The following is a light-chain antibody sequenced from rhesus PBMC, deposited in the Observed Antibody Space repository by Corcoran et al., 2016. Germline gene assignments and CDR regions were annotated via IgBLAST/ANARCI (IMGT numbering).Light chain of an antibody. CDR3: QQYSSRPYS. J-gene: IGKJ2*01. Sequence: DIQMTQSPSSLSASVGDRVTITCRASQGISSYLNWYPQKPGKAPKLLIYKASSLQSGVPSRFSGSGSGTDFNLTISSLQSEDFATYYCQQYSSRPYSFGQGTKVEIK. V-gene: IGKV1-32*05. CDR1: QGISSY. CDR2: KAS.